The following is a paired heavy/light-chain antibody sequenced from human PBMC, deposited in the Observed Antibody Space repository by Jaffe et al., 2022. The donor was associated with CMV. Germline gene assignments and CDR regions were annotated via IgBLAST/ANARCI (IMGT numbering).Light chain of an antibody. J-gene: IGKJ2*01. V-gene: IGKV1-17*03. CDR2: AAS. Sequence: DIQMTQSPSAMSASVGDRVIITCRASQGISNYLAWFQQKPGKVPKRLIYAASSLQSGVPSRFSGSGSGTEFTLTISSLQPEDFATYYCLQHNSYPYTFGQGTKLEIK. CDR3: LQHNSYPYT. CDR1: QGISNY.
Heavy chain of an antibody. J-gene: IGHJ3*01. CDR2: IKHDATEK. CDR1: GITFSSDW. D-gene: IGHD6-19*01. CDR3: ARDSSGWFPRDAFDV. Sequence: EVQLVESGGGLVQPGGSLRLSCAASGITFSSDWMTWVRQAPGKGLEWVANIKHDATEKYYMDSVKGRFTISRDNAKSSLYLQMSSLTVEDTAVYFCARDSSGWFPRDAFDVWGLGAMVTVSS. V-gene: IGHV3-7*01.